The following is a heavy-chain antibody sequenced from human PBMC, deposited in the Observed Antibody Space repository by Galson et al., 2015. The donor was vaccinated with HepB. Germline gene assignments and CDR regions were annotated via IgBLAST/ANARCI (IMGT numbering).Heavy chain of an antibody. CDR1: FDSPSSFTYY. CDR3: ARHEFYGGNFGTFDY. J-gene: IGHJ4*02. V-gene: IGHV4-39*01. Sequence: SGTLFLPRSVSFDSPSSFTYYWGWVRPPPRKGLEWIGGIYFSGDTHHNPSLQRPLPLSIKTTHNQFSPKLSSVTAADTAVYYCARHEFYGGNFGTFDYWGQGILVTVSS. CDR2: IYFSGDT. D-gene: IGHD4-23*01.